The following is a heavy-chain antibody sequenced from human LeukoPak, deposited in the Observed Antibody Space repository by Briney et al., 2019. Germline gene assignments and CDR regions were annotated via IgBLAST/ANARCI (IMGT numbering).Heavy chain of an antibody. V-gene: IGHV1-46*01. J-gene: IGHJ6*02. D-gene: IGHD3-10*01. CDR3: AKGYGSGSYYKYYYYGMDV. CDR1: GYSFISYY. Sequence: ASVKVSCKASGYSFISYYMHWVRQAPGQGLGWMGLINPSGGATSYAQKFQGRVTMTTDMSTSTAYMELSSLRSEDTAVYYCAKGYGSGSYYKYYYYGMDVWGQGTTVTVSS. CDR2: INPSGGAT.